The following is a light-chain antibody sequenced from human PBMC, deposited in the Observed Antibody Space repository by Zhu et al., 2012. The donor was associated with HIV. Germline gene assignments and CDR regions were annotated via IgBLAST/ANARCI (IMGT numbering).Light chain of an antibody. CDR1: GNIGNRY. CDR3: QQYFRSPMT. CDR2: GPS. Sequence: EIVLTQSPGTLSLSPGERVTLSCRASGNIGNRYLAWYQQKPGQALRLLIYGPSNRATGIPERFSGSGSGTDFTLTISRLESEDFAVYYCQQYFRSPMTFGQGTKLEIK. V-gene: IGKV3-20*01. J-gene: IGKJ1*01.